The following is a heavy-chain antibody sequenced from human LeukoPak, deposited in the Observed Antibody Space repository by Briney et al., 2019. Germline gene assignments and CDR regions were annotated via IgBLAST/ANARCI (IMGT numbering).Heavy chain of an antibody. CDR3: ASEAEDDVLLWFGESSRGAFDI. CDR1: GYTFTSYA. CDR2: INAGNGNT. J-gene: IGHJ3*02. D-gene: IGHD3-10*01. V-gene: IGHV1-3*01. Sequence: GASVKVSCKASGYTFTSYAMHWVRQAPGQRLEWMGWINAGNGNTKYSQKFQGRVTITRDTSASTAYMELSSLRSEDTAVYYCASEAEDDVLLWFGESSRGAFDIWGQGTMVTVSS.